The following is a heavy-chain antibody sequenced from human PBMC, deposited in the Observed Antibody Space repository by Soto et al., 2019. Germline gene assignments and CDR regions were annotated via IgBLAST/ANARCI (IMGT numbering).Heavy chain of an antibody. J-gene: IGHJ5*02. V-gene: IGHV1-18*04. CDR2: ISTDNGNT. CDR3: ARGGYSYGFDWFDP. CDR1: GYTFTSYG. D-gene: IGHD5-18*01. Sequence: ASVKVSCKASGYTFTSYGIRWVRQAPGQGPEWMGWISTDNGNTVYVQKFQGRVTMTTDTSTTTAYMELRSLRSDDTAVYYCARGGYSYGFDWFDPWGQGTLVTVYS.